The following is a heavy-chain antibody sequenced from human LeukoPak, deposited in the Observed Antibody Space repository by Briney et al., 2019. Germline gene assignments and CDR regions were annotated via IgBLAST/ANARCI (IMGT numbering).Heavy chain of an antibody. J-gene: IGHJ5*02. D-gene: IGHD6-19*01. V-gene: IGHV6-1*01. CDR2: TYYRSKWYN. Sequence: SQTLSLTCAISGDSVSSNSAAWRWIRQSPSRGLEWLGRTYYRSKWYNDCAVSVKSRIIINPDTSKNQFSLQLKSVTPEDTAVYYCAKLGDSSTWGQGTLVTVSS. CDR3: AKLGDSST. CDR1: GDSVSSNSAA.